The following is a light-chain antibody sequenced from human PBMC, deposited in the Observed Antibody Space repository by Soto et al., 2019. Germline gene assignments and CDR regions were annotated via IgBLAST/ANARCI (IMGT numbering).Light chain of an antibody. Sequence: QAPLPRRHSASVFPGQSVTISCTGTKNDIGLYDFVSWYQHHPGKAPRLIIYEVVQRPSGVPDRFSGSKSGNTASLTVSGLQAADEADYFCKSYAGSNNYVFGSGTKVTVL. J-gene: IGLJ1*01. CDR2: EVV. CDR3: KSYAGSNNYV. CDR1: KNDIGLYDF. V-gene: IGLV2-8*01.